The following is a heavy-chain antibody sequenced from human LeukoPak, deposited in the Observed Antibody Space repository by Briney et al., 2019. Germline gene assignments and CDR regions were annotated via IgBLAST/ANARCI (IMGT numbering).Heavy chain of an antibody. D-gene: IGHD6-13*01. Sequence: GGSLRLSCAASGFTFSSYWMSWLRQAPGKGLEWVAHIKQDGSEKYYVDSVKGRFTISRDNAKNSLYLQMNSLRAEDTAVYYCESGGYSRRVVYYYYYMDVWGKGTTVTVSS. V-gene: IGHV3-7*01. CDR1: GFTFSSYW. CDR2: IKQDGSEK. CDR3: ESGGYSRRVVYYYYYMDV. J-gene: IGHJ6*03.